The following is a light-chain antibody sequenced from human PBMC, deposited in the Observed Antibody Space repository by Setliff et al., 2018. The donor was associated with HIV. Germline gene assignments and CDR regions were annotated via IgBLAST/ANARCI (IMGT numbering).Light chain of an antibody. J-gene: IGLJ1*01. CDR2: DVS. Sequence: QSALAQPASVSGSPGQSITISCTGTSSDVGGYNYVSWYQQHPGKAPKLMIYDVSNRPSGVSNRFSGSKYGNTASLTISGLQAEDEADYYCSSYTTSSTLYVFGPGTKVTVL. V-gene: IGLV2-14*03. CDR1: SSDVGGYNY. CDR3: SSYTTSSTLYV.